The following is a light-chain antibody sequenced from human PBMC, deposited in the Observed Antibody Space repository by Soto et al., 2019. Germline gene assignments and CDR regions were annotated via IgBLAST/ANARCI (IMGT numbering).Light chain of an antibody. Sequence: QSALPQPPSVFGAPVQRVTISCTGSSSNVGAGYDVHWYQQIPGTAPKLLIYANKNRPSGVPDRFSAPKSGASASLAISGLQPEDEADYYCQSYDDIVTTVFGTGTKVTVL. CDR2: ANK. CDR3: QSYDDIVTTV. J-gene: IGLJ1*01. CDR1: SSNVGAGYD. V-gene: IGLV1-40*03.